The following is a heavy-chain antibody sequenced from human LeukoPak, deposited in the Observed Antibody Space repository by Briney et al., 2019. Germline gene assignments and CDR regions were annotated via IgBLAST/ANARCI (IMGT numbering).Heavy chain of an antibody. CDR3: ARVNYYGSGIEY. CDR1: GGSISSGSYY. V-gene: IGHV4-61*02. J-gene: IGHJ4*02. Sequence: SETLSLTCTVSGGSISSGSYYWSWIRQPAGKGLEWIGRIYTSGSTNYNPSLKSRVTISADTSKNQFSLKLSSVTAAETAVYYCARVNYYGSGIEYWGQGTLVTVSS. D-gene: IGHD3-10*01. CDR2: IYTSGST.